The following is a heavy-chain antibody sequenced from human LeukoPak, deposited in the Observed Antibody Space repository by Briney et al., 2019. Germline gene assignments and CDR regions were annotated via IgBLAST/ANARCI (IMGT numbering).Heavy chain of an antibody. CDR1: GFTFSTYS. J-gene: IGHJ3*01. V-gene: IGHV3-21*01. D-gene: IGHD4-17*01. Sequence: GGSLRLSCAASGFTFSTYSVNWFRQTPGGGLEWVSSISKSSDYIYYADSVKGRFIISRDNAKNSLHLQMDSPRAEDTAVYYCTRTYGDPTRDAFDVWGQGTMVTVSS. CDR2: ISKSSDYI. CDR3: TRTYGDPTRDAFDV.